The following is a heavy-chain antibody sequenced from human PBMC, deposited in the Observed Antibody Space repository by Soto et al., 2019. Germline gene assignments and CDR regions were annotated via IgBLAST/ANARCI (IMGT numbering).Heavy chain of an antibody. CDR3: TTDCSGGSCYSGAFDI. Sequence: PGGSLRLSCAASGFTFSNAWMSWVRQAPGKGLEWVGRIKSKTDGGTTDYAAPVKGRFTISRDDSKNTLYLQMNSLKTEDTAVYFCTTDCSGGSCYSGAFDIWGQGTMVTVSS. J-gene: IGHJ3*02. D-gene: IGHD2-15*01. CDR2: IKSKTDGGTT. V-gene: IGHV3-15*01. CDR1: GFTFSNAW.